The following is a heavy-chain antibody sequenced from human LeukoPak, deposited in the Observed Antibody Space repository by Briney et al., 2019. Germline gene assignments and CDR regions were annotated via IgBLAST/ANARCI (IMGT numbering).Heavy chain of an antibody. D-gene: IGHD1-1*01. CDR3: ARHEDRNWYFDH. Sequence: SETLSLTCTVSGGSISSSYYYWGWIRQPPGKGLEWIGTIYYSGSTYYNPSLKSRVTISVDTSANQFSLKLSSVTAPDAAVYYCARHEDRNWYFDHWGQGTLVTVSS. J-gene: IGHJ4*02. V-gene: IGHV4-39*01. CDR1: GGSISSSYYY. CDR2: IYYSGST.